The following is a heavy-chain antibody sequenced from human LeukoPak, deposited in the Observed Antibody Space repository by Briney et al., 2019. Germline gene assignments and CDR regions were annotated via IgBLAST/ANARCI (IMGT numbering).Heavy chain of an antibody. J-gene: IGHJ6*02. CDR2: IYTSGST. D-gene: IGHD5-12*01. CDR3: ARDPPSVAPDYYGMDV. V-gene: IGHV4-4*07. Sequence: SETLSLTCTVSGGSISSYYWNWIRQPAGKGLEWIGRIYTSGSTNYNPSLKSRVTMSVDTSKNQFSLKLGSVTAADTAVYYCARDPPSVAPDYYGMDVWGQGTTVTVSS. CDR1: GGSISSYY.